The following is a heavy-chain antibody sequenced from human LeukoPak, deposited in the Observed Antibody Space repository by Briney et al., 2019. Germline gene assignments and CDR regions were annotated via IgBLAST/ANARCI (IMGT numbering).Heavy chain of an antibody. CDR2: IYYSGST. V-gene: IGHV4-59*01. CDR3: AREVSPDAFDI. Sequence: SETLSLTCTVSGGSINSYYWSWIRQPPGKGLEWIGYIYYSGSTNYNPSLKSRVTISVDTSKNQFSLKLSSVTAADTAVYYCAREVSPDAFDIWGQGTMVTVSS. CDR1: GGSINSYY. J-gene: IGHJ3*02.